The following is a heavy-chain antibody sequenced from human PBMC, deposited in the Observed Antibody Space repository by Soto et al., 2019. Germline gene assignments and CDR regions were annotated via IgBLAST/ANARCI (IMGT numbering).Heavy chain of an antibody. V-gene: IGHV4-34*01. CDR3: ARDRSIAAAGTSGWFVP. Sequence: SETLSLTCAVYGGSFSGYIWSWIRQPPGKGLQWIGQINHSGSTNYNPSLKSRVTISVDTSKNQFSLKLSSVTAADTAVYYCARDRSIAAAGTSGWFVPWGQGTLVTVSS. CDR1: GGSFSGYI. D-gene: IGHD6-13*01. CDR2: INHSGST. J-gene: IGHJ5*02.